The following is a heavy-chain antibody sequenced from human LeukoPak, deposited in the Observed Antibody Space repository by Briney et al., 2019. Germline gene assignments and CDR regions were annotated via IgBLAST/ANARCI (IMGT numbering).Heavy chain of an antibody. V-gene: IGHV3-7*03. CDR1: GFTFSNYW. J-gene: IGHJ4*02. CDR3: ARASFGVIVGPDY. D-gene: IGHD3-3*01. CDR2: IQQHGSET. Sequence: GGSLRLSCEGSGFTFSNYWMSWVRQAPGKGLEWVANIQQHGSETYYGDSVKGRFTISRDNSKNTLYLQMNSLRAEDTAVYYCARASFGVIVGPDYWGQGTLVTVSS.